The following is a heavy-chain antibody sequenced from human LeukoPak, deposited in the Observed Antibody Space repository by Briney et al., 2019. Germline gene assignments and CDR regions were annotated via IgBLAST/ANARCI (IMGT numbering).Heavy chain of an antibody. Sequence: ASVKVSCKASGYTFTGYYMHWVRQAPGQGLEWMGWTNPNSGGTNYAQKLQGRVTMTTDTSTSTAYMELRSLRSDDTAVYYCARDREDGDHNDAFDIWGQGTMVTVSS. J-gene: IGHJ3*02. D-gene: IGHD4-17*01. V-gene: IGHV1-2*02. CDR3: ARDREDGDHNDAFDI. CDR1: GYTFTGYY. CDR2: TNPNSGGT.